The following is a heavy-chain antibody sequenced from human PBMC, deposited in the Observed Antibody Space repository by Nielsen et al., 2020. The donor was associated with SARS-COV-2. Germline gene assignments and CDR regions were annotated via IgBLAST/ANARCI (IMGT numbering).Heavy chain of an antibody. V-gene: IGHV3-21*06. Sequence: GESLKISCAASGFTFSSYSMNWVRQAPGKGLEWVSSISSSSSYIYYADSVKGRFAVSRDNAENTVVLQIHSLRVEDTAVYYCAGGADFWSGTQKYYMDVWGKGTTVTVSS. CDR1: GFTFSSYS. CDR3: AGGADFWSGTQKYYMDV. J-gene: IGHJ6*03. CDR2: ISSSSSYI. D-gene: IGHD3-3*01.